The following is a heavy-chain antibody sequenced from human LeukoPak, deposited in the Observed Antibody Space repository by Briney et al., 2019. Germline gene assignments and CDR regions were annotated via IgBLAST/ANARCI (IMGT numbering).Heavy chain of an antibody. CDR3: ARGRGYSYGLPGDY. D-gene: IGHD5-18*01. V-gene: IGHV4-4*02. CDR1: GGSISSSNW. J-gene: IGHJ4*02. Sequence: SETLSLTCAVSGGSISSSNWWSWVRQPPGKGLEWIGEINHSGSTNYNPSLKSRVTISVDTSKNQFSLKLSSVTAADTAVYYCARGRGYSYGLPGDYWGQGTLVTVSS. CDR2: INHSGST.